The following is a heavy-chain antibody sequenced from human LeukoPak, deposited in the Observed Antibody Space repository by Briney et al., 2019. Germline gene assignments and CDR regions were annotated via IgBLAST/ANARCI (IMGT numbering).Heavy chain of an antibody. V-gene: IGHV3-30*02. Sequence: GGSLRLSCAASGFTFSSYGMHWVRQAPGKGLEWVAFIGYDGSNKYYADSVKGRFTISRDNSKNTLYLQMNSLRAEDTAVYYCAKDGAGCSSTSCYNDYYYYYYMDVWGKGTTVTVSS. CDR3: AKDGAGCSSTSCYNDYYYYYYMDV. J-gene: IGHJ6*03. CDR1: GFTFSSYG. D-gene: IGHD2-2*02. CDR2: IGYDGSNK.